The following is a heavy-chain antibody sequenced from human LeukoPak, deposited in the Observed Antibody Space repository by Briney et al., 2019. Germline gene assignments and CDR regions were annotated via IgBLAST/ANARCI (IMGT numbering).Heavy chain of an antibody. Sequence: GRSLRLSCAASGFTFSSHGMQWVRQAPGKGLEWVAVISYDGSTKYYADSVKGRFTISRDNSKSTLYLQMDSLRAEDTAVYYCAKESGSRSYGAYFPHWGQGTLVTVSS. V-gene: IGHV3-30*18. CDR1: GFTFSSHG. D-gene: IGHD6-13*01. J-gene: IGHJ1*01. CDR2: ISYDGSTK. CDR3: AKESGSRSYGAYFPH.